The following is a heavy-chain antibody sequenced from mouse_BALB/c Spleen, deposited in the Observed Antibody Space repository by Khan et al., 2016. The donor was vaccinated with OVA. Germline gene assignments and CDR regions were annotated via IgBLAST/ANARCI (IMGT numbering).Heavy chain of an antibody. J-gene: IGHJ3*01. CDR3: ARMNYFGYTFAY. V-gene: IGHV1-77*01. D-gene: IGHD1-2*01. CDR1: GYTFTDYY. Sequence: QVQLQQSGAELARPGDSVKLSCKASGYTFTDYYINWVKQRTGQGLEWIGEISPGSGDTNYNEKFKGKATLNADKSSTTAYMQISSLTSEASVVYFCARMNYFGYTFAYWGQGTLVTVSA. CDR2: ISPGSGDT.